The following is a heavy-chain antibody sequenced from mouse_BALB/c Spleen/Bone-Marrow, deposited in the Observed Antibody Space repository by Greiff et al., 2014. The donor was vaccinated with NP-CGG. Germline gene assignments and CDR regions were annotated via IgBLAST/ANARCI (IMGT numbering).Heavy chain of an antibody. V-gene: IGHV5-4*02. CDR1: GFTFSDYY. CDR2: ISDGGSYT. CDR3: ARGSSYFDY. J-gene: IGHJ2*01. Sequence: EVKLVESGGGLVKPGGSLKLSCAASGFTFSDYYMYWVRQTPEKRPEWVATISDGGSYTYYPDSVKGRFTISRDNAKNNLYLQMSSLKSEDTAMYYCARGSSYFDYWGQGTTLTVSS. D-gene: IGHD1-1*01.